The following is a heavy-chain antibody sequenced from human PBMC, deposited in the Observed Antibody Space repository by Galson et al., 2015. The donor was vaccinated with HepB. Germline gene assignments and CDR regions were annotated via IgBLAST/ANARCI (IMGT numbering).Heavy chain of an antibody. CDR2: INTNNGDT. V-gene: IGHV1-2*02. CDR3: ARDPKGNGPDYFDY. J-gene: IGHJ4*02. D-gene: IGHD4-23*01. CDR1: GYTFTGYY. Sequence: SVKVSCKASGYTFTGYYMHWVRQAPGQGLEWMGWINTNNGDTNYAQKFQGRVTMTRDTSISTAYMELSRLRSDDTAVYYCARDPKGNGPDYFDYWGQGTLVTVSS.